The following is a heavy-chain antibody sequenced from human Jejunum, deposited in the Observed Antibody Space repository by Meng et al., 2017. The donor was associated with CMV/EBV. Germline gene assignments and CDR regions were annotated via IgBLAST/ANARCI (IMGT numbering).Heavy chain of an antibody. CDR3: ATGVADFEY. V-gene: IGHV1-8*01. D-gene: IGHD6-19*01. Sequence: QVQTVRSGAEVKKPGASVKVSCKASGYTFTSYDINWVRQGTGQGLEWMGWMNPNRGTTGYAQKFQGRVTMTRNISKSTAYMDLSSLRSEDTAVYYCATGVADFEYWGQGTLVTVSS. CDR1: GYTFTSYD. CDR2: MNPNRGTT. J-gene: IGHJ4*02.